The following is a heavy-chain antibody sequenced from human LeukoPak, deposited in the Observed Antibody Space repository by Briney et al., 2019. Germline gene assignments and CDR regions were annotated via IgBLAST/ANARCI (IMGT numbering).Heavy chain of an antibody. CDR1: GFTFSSYS. D-gene: IGHD4-23*01. V-gene: IGHV3-21*04. Sequence: GGSLRLSCAASGFTFSSYSMNWVRQAPGKGLEWVSSISSSSSYIYYGDSLKGRFTVSRDNSKNTLYLQMNSLRAEDTAVYYCAREMWVVTASKDGYYYYGMDVWGQGTTVTVS. J-gene: IGHJ6*02. CDR2: ISSSSSYI. CDR3: AREMWVVTASKDGYYYYGMDV.